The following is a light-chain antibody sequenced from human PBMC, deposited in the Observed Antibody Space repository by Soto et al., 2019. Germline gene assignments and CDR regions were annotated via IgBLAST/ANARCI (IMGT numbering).Light chain of an antibody. CDR2: GDN. Sequence: SYELTQPPSVSAAPGQTARISCGGNKIGDKSVHWYQQRPGQAPVLVVYGDNDRPSGIPERFSGSNSGNTATLTISRVEAGDEADYYCQVWDGSSEHYVFGTGTKLTVL. J-gene: IGLJ1*01. CDR1: KIGDKS. CDR3: QVWDGSSEHYV. V-gene: IGLV3-21*02.